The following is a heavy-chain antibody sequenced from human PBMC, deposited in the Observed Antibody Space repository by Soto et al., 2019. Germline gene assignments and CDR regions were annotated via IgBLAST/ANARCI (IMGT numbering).Heavy chain of an antibody. V-gene: IGHV3-21*01. J-gene: IGHJ5*02. D-gene: IGHD3-22*01. CDR1: GFTFSSYS. CDR2: ISSSSIYI. CDR3: ARGRLYASSGYGVFGHTPTSWFDP. Sequence: SGGSLRLSCAASGFTFSSYSMNWVSQAPGKGLEWVSSISSSSIYIYYADSVKGRFTISRDNAKNSLYLQMNSLRAEDTAVYYCARGRLYASSGYGVFGHTPTSWFDPWGQGTLVTVSS.